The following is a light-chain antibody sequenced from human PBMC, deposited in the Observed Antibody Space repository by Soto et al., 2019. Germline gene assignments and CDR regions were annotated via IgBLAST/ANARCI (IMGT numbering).Light chain of an antibody. V-gene: IGKV3D-15*01. CDR2: DTS. CDR3: QQYDNYPLT. CDR1: QSVGSD. Sequence: EIVMTQAPATLSVSPGERATLSCRASQSVGSDLAWYQQKPGQAPRLLIYDTSSRATGIPDRFSGSASGTEFTLTISSLQPDDFATYYCQQYDNYPLTFGGGTKVDI. J-gene: IGKJ4*01.